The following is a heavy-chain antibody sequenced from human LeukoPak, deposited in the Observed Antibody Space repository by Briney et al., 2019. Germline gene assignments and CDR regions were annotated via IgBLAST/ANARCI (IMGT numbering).Heavy chain of an antibody. CDR1: GFTFSSYS. CDR3: ARDDYDILTGYAY. CDR2: ISSSSYI. Sequence: PGGSLRLSCAASGFTFSSYSMNWVRQAPGKGLEWVSSISSSSYIYYADSVKGRFTISRDNAKNSPYLQMNSLRAEDTAVYYCARDDYDILTGYAYWGQGTLVTVSS. V-gene: IGHV3-21*01. J-gene: IGHJ4*02. D-gene: IGHD3-9*01.